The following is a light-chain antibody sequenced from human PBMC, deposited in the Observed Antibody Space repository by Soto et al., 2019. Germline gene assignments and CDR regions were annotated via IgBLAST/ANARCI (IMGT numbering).Light chain of an antibody. Sequence: QSALTQPASVSGSPGQSITISCTGTSSDVGGYNYVSWYQQHPGKAPKLMIYDVSNRPSGVSNRFSGSKSGNTASLTISGHQGEDEGDYYCSSYTSSSPHVVFGGGTKLTVL. CDR2: DVS. J-gene: IGLJ2*01. V-gene: IGLV2-14*01. CDR1: SSDVGGYNY. CDR3: SSYTSSSPHVV.